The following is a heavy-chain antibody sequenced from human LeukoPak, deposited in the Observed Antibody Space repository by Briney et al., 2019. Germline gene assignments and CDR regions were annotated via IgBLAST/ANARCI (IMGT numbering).Heavy chain of an antibody. V-gene: IGHV3-74*01. CDR3: ARVPLSDYYYGMDI. CDR1: GFTFSSYW. D-gene: IGHD3-3*02. CDR2: INSDGSST. J-gene: IGHJ6*02. Sequence: PGGSLRLSCAASGFTFSSYWMHWVRQAPGKGLVWVSRINSDGSSTSYADSVKGRFTISRDNAKNTVYLRMNSLRAEDTAVYYCARVPLSDYYYGMDIWGQGTTVTVSS.